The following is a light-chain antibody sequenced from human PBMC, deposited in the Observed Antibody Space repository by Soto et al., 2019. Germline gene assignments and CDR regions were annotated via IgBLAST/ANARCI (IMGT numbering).Light chain of an antibody. V-gene: IGKV1-5*03. Sequence: DLQMTQSPSTLSASVGGRVTITCRASQSISIWLACYQQKPGKAPKILIYKASSLESGVPSRFSGSGSGTEFTLTISSLQPDDFATYYCQHYNSYSEAFGQGTKVDIK. J-gene: IGKJ1*01. CDR1: QSISIW. CDR3: QHYNSYSEA. CDR2: KAS.